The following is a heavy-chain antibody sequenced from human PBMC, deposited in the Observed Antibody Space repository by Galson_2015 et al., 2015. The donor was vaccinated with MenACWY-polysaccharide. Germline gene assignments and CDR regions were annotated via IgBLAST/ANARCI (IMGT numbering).Heavy chain of an antibody. CDR2: IGGSGLTT. CDR3: AKVTEMASSRRPFDV. V-gene: IGHV3-23*01. Sequence: SLRLSCAASGFTFGSYAMGWVRQAPGEGLEWVSSIGGSGLTTFYAESVKGRFTISRDNAQHILSLQMNSLRADDTARYFCAKVTEMASSRRPFDVWGQGTMVTVSS. J-gene: IGHJ3*01. D-gene: IGHD5-24*01. CDR1: GFTFGSYA.